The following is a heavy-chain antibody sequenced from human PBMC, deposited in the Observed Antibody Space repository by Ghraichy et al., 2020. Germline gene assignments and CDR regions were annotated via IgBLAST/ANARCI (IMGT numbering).Heavy chain of an antibody. CDR1: GFTFSNAW. CDR3: TTGDYYDSSGFLGLYYYYYMDV. D-gene: IGHD3-22*01. J-gene: IGHJ6*03. V-gene: IGHV3-15*07. Sequence: GGSLRLSCAASGFTFSNAWMNWVRQAPGKGLEWVGRIKSKTDGGTTDYAAPVKGRFTISRDDSKNTLYLQMNSLKTEDTAVYYCTTGDYYDSSGFLGLYYYYYMDVWGKGTTVTVSS. CDR2: IKSKTDGGTT.